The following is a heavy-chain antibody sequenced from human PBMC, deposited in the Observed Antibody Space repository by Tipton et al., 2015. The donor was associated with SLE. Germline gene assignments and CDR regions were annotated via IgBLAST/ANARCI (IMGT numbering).Heavy chain of an antibody. D-gene: IGHD3-10*01. CDR2: IYSGGST. V-gene: IGHV3-66*01. CDR3: ARDSPISAMVQGADYYYGMDV. Sequence: LSLTCTVSGGSISSGSYYWSWIRQPAGKGLEWVSVIYSGGSTYYADSVKGRFTISRDNSKNTLYLQMNSLRAEDTAVYYCARDSPISAMVQGADYYYGMDVWGQGTTVTVSS. J-gene: IGHJ6*02. CDR1: GGSISSGSYY.